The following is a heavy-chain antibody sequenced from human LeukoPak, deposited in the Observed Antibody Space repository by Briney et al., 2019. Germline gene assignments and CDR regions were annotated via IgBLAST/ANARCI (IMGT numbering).Heavy chain of an antibody. CDR1: GYTFTGYY. CDR3: ARVKYSDEFDAFDI. Sequence: GASVKVSCKASGYTFTGYYMHWVRQAPGQGLEWMGWINPNSGGTNYAQKFQGRVTMTRDTSISTAYMELSRLRSDDTAVYYCARVKYSDEFDAFDIWGQGTMVTVSS. J-gene: IGHJ3*02. D-gene: IGHD6-6*01. CDR2: INPNSGGT. V-gene: IGHV1-2*02.